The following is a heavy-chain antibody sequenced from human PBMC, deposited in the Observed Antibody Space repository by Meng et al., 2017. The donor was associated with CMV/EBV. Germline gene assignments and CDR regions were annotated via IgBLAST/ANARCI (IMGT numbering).Heavy chain of an antibody. J-gene: IGHJ3*02. D-gene: IGHD3-3*01. CDR1: GFTFSSYS. Sequence: GESLKISCAASGFTFSSYSMNRVRQAPGKGLEWVSSISSSSSYIYYADSVKGRFTISRDNAKNSLYLQMNSLRAEDTAVYYCTRAAYYDFWSGYQNQADAFDIWGQGTVVTVSS. CDR2: ISSSSSYI. CDR3: TRAAYYDFWSGYQNQADAFDI. V-gene: IGHV3-21*04.